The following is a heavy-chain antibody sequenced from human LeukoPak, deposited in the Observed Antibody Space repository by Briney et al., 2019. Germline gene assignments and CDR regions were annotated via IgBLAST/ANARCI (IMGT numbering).Heavy chain of an antibody. CDR2: IYYSGST. J-gene: IGHJ4*02. V-gene: IGHV4-61*01. CDR1: GVSVSSGSYY. D-gene: IGHD6-6*01. Sequence: ESSETLSLTCTVSGVSVSSGSYYWSWIRQPPGKGLEWIGYIYYSGSTNYNPSLKSRVTISVDTSKNQFSLKLSSVTAADTAVYYCAGSSSSGGDYWGQGTLVTVSS. CDR3: AGSSSSGGDY.